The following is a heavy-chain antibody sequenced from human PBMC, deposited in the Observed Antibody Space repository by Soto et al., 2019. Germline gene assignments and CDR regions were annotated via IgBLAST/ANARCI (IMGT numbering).Heavy chain of an antibody. CDR1: GFTFSSYA. Sequence: EVQLLESGGGLVQPGGSLRLSCAASGFTFSSYAMSWVRQAPGKGREWVSAISGSGGSTYYADSVKGRFTISRDNSKNTLYLQMNSLRAEDTAVYYCAKDLRFGELSSQVDYWGQGTLVTVSS. V-gene: IGHV3-23*01. CDR2: ISGSGGST. CDR3: AKDLRFGELSSQVDY. D-gene: IGHD3-10*01. J-gene: IGHJ4*02.